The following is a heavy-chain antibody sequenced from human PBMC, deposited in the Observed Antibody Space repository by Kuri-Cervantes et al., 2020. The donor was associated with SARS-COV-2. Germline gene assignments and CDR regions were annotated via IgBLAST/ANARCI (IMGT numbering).Heavy chain of an antibody. CDR1: GGSFSGYY. J-gene: IGHJ6*02. V-gene: IGHV4-34*01. CDR2: INHSGST. CDR3: ARGRVYARRIYYYYYGMDV. Sequence: SETLSLTCAVYGGSFSGYYWSWIRQPPRKGLEWIGEINHSGSTNYNPSLKSRVTISVDTSKNQFSLKLSSVTAADTAVYYCARGRVYARRIYYYYYGMDVWGQGTTVTVSS. D-gene: IGHD3-16*01.